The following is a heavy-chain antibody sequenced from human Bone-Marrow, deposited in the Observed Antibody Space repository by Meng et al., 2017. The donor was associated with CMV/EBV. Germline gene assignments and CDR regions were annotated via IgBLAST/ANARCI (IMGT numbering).Heavy chain of an antibody. V-gene: IGHV3-30-3*01. D-gene: IGHD2-2*02. Sequence: LPLTCAASGFPFSSYAMHWVRQATGKGLEWVAVISYDGSNKYYADSVKGRFTISRDNSKNTLYLQMNSLRAEDTAVYYCAREEAGGCSSTSCHTSEWFDPWGQGTLVTVSS. CDR3: AREEAGGCSSTSCHTSEWFDP. CDR1: GFPFSSYA. J-gene: IGHJ5*02. CDR2: ISYDGSNK.